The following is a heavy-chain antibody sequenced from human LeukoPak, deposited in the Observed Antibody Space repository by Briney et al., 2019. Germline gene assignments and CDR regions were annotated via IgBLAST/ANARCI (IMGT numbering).Heavy chain of an antibody. J-gene: IGHJ4*02. Sequence: GASVKVFCKASGYTCTSYGISWVRQAPGQGREWMGWISAYNGNTNYAQKLQGRVTMTTDTSTSTAYMELRSLRSADTAVYYCARDRGYCSSTTCSRGGDYWGQGTLVTVSS. CDR1: GYTCTSYG. D-gene: IGHD2-2*01. V-gene: IGHV1-18*01. CDR2: ISAYNGNT. CDR3: ARDRGYCSSTTCSRGGDY.